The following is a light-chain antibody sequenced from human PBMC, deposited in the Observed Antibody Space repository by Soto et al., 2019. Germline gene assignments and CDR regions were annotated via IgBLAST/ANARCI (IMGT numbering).Light chain of an antibody. V-gene: IGKV2-28*01. CDR2: WGS. CDR1: QSLLHSNGYNY. J-gene: IGKJ1*01. Sequence: DIVMTQSPLSLPVTPGEPASISCRSSQSLLHSNGYNYLDWYLQKPGQSPQLLIYWGSNRASGVPDRFSGSGSGTNLTLKISRVEAEDVGVYYCMQALQTPWTYGHGTKV. CDR3: MQALQTPWT.